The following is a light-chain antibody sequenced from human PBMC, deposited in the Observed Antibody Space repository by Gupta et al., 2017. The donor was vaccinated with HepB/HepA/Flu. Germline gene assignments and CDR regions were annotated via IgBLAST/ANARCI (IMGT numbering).Light chain of an antibody. Sequence: EIVLTQSPGTLSLPPGERATLSCRASQSVSGRFLAWYQHKVGQAPRLLLYGASSRATGIPDRFSGSGSGTDFSLTISRLEPEDIGVYYCQQDGTSPWTFGQGTKVEIK. CDR1: QSVSGRF. J-gene: IGKJ1*01. CDR3: QQDGTSPWT. CDR2: GAS. V-gene: IGKV3-20*01.